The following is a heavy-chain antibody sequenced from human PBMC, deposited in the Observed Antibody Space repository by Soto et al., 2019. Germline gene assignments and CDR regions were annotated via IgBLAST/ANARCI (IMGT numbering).Heavy chain of an antibody. V-gene: IGHV3-15*07. CDR1: GFTFSNAW. Sequence: PGGSLRLSCAASGFTFSNAWINWVRQAPGKGLEWVGRIKSKTDGGTTDYAEPVKGRFAISRDNSKSTLDLQMNSLRAEDTAVYYCARDQADSSDYYYGIYDGMDVWGQGTTVTVSS. D-gene: IGHD3-22*01. CDR3: ARDQADSSDYYYGIYDGMDV. J-gene: IGHJ6*02. CDR2: IKSKTDGGTT.